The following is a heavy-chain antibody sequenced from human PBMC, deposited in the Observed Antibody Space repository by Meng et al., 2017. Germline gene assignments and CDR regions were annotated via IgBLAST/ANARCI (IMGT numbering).Heavy chain of an antibody. CDR3: TRDSHDAFDI. CDR2: IRSKAYGGTT. CDR1: GFTFGDYA. Sequence: GESLKISCTASGFTFGDYAMSWVRQAPGKGLEWVGFIRSKAYGGTTEYAASVKGRFTISRDDSKSIAYLQMNSLKTEDTAVYYCTRDSHDAFDIGGQGRMVTVSS. J-gene: IGHJ3*02. V-gene: IGHV3-49*04.